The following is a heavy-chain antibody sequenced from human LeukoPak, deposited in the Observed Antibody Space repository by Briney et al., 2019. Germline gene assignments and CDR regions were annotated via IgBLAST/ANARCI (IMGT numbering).Heavy chain of an antibody. Sequence: GASLKISCKGSGYSFTSYWIGWVRQMPGKGLEWMGIIYPGDSDTRYSPSFQGQVTISADKSISTAYLQWSSLKASDTAMYYCARLYYDFWSGYYIPPAYYYYYMDVWGKGTTVTVSS. CDR1: GYSFTSYW. V-gene: IGHV5-51*01. CDR2: IYPGDSDT. J-gene: IGHJ6*03. CDR3: ARLYYDFWSGYYIPPAYYYYYMDV. D-gene: IGHD3-3*01.